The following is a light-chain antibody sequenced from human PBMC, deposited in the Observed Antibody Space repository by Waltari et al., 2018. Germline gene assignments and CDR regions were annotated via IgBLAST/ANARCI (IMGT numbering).Light chain of an antibody. CDR1: PSNIGSNT. CDR3: AAWDASLHVLV. Sequence: QSVLTQPPSASGTPGQRVTISCLGSPSNIGSNTVNWFRQLPGTAPKPLIYNNNQRPSGVPDRFSASKSGTSASLAISGLQSDDEATYYCAAWDASLHVLVFGGGTTLTVL. J-gene: IGLJ3*02. CDR2: NNN. V-gene: IGLV1-44*01.